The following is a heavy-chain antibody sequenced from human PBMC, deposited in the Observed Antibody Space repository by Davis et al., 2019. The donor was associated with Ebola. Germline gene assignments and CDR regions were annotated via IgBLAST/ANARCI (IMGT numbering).Heavy chain of an antibody. CDR1: GGSVSNYY. CDR3: ARALSSSWYGTYYYYGMDV. D-gene: IGHD6-13*01. Sequence: SETLSLTCTVSGGSVSNYYWSWIRQPPGKGLEWIGYIYYRGSTNYNPSLKSRVTILVDTSKNQFSLKLSSVTAADTAVYYCARALSSSWYGTYYYYGMDVWGQGTTVTVSS. J-gene: IGHJ6*02. CDR2: IYYRGST. V-gene: IGHV4-59*02.